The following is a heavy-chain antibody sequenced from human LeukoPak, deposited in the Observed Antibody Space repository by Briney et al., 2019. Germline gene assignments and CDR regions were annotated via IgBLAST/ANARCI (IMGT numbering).Heavy chain of an antibody. CDR2: IYSGGNT. J-gene: IGHJ4*02. V-gene: IGHV3-53*01. D-gene: IGHD3-9*01. CDR1: GLAVSGNY. CDR3: ARGRIVGNTGYYFDN. Sequence: PGGSLRLSCATSGLAVSGNYMSWVRLAPGKGLEWVSVIYSGGNTYYADSVKGRFTISRDNSESILYLQMNSLRVDDTAVYYCARGRIVGNTGYYFDNWGQGTLVTVSS.